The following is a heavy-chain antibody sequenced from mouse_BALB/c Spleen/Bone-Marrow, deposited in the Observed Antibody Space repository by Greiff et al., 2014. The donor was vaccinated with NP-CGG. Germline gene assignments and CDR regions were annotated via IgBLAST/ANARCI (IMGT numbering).Heavy chain of an antibody. CDR3: ARGKYGNYYAMGY. J-gene: IGHJ4*01. Sequence: VQLQQSGPGLVAPSQSLSTTCTVSGFSLTDYGINWVRQPPGKGLEWLGMIWGDGTTDYNSALRSRLSINKDNSRSQVFLKMNSLQTDDTARYYCARGKYGNYYAMGYWGQGTSVTVSS. CDR2: IWGDGTT. V-gene: IGHV2-6-7*01. CDR1: GFSLTDYG. D-gene: IGHD2-10*02.